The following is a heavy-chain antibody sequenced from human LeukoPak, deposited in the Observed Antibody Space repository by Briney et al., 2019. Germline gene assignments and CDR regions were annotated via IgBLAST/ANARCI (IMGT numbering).Heavy chain of an antibody. J-gene: IGHJ4*02. CDR1: GGSMSYYY. CDR3: VRPESAGTKYRFDY. CDR2: KYYDGNSGNT. V-gene: IGHV4-59*01. Sequence: SETLSLTCTVSGGSMSYYYWTWIRQTPGKGLEWIGYKYYDGNSGNTNYNPSLESRVTISVDTSKNHVSLNLTSVTAADTAVYYCVRPESAGTKYRFDYWGQGALVTVAS. D-gene: IGHD1-1*01.